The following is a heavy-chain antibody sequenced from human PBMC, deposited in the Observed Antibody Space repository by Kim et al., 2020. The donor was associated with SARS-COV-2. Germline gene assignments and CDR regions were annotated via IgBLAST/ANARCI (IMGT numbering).Heavy chain of an antibody. CDR2: ETGK. V-gene: IGHV3-7*04. Sequence: ETGKYYVDSGQGRFSISRDNAKNSLNLQMNSLRGEDTAVYYCTRGRGLDYWGQGTLVTVSS. J-gene: IGHJ4*02. CDR3: TRGRGLDY.